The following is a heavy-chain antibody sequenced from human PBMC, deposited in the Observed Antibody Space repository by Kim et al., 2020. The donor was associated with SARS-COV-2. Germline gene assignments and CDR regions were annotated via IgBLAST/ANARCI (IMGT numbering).Heavy chain of an antibody. CDR1: GFTFSSYA. D-gene: IGHD3-10*01. CDR3: ARGRGSGSLSTPPKYYFDY. V-gene: IGHV3-30-3*01. Sequence: GGSLRLSCAASGFTFSSYAMHWVRQAPGKGLEWVAVISYDGSNKYYADSVKGRFTISRDNSKNTLYLQMNSLRAEDTAVYYCARGRGSGSLSTPPKYYFDYWGQGTLVTVSS. CDR2: ISYDGSNK. J-gene: IGHJ4*02.